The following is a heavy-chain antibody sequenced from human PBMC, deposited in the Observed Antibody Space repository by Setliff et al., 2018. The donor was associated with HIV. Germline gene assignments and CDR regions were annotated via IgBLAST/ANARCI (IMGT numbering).Heavy chain of an antibody. CDR3: ARLQVVTSFGVAHQAPGYMDV. D-gene: IGHD3-3*01. CDR2: IYYSVST. Sequence: ETLSLTCTASGDSISSSSFYWGWIRQPPGKGLECIWTIYYSVSTHYNPSLKSRVTISVDTSKNQFSLKLTSVTAADTAVYYCARLQVVTSFGVAHQAPGYMDVWGKGTTVTVSS. CDR1: GDSISSSSFY. J-gene: IGHJ6*03. V-gene: IGHV4-39*01.